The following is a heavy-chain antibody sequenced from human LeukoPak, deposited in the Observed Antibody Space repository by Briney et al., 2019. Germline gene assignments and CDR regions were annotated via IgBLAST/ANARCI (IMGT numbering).Heavy chain of an antibody. CDR3: ARDKIMGPTTLDY. J-gene: IGHJ4*02. V-gene: IGHV3-53*01. CDR1: GFVVSTNY. Sequence: GGSLRLSCAASGFVVSTNYMTWVRQPPGKGLEWVSVIYKDGRTFYTDSVKGRFTISRDNSKNTVYLQMSSLRVEDTAVYYCARDKIMGPTTLDYWGQGTLVTVSS. CDR2: IYKDGRT. D-gene: IGHD1-26*01.